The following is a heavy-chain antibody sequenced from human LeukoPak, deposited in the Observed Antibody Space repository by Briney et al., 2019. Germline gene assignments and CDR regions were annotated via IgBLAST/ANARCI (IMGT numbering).Heavy chain of an antibody. CDR3: ARQRWLRGDFDY. CDR1: GGSISSYY. CDR2: IYYSGST. Sequence: WETLSLTCTVSGGSISSYYWSWIRQPPGKGLEWIGYIYYSGSTNYNTSLKSRVTITVDTSKNQLSLELSSVTAADTAVYYCARQRWLRGDFDYWGQGTLVTVSS. J-gene: IGHJ4*02. V-gene: IGHV4-59*08. D-gene: IGHD5-24*01.